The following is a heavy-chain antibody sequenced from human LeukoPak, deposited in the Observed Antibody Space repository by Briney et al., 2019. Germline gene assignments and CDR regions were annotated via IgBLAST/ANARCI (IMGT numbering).Heavy chain of an antibody. CDR1: GYTFTSYD. CDR3: ARGYSSGNWFDP. J-gene: IGHJ5*02. D-gene: IGHD3-10*01. CDR2: MNPNSGNT. Sequence: ASVKVSCKASGYTFTSYDINWVRQATGQGLEWMGWMNPNSGNTGYAQKFQGRVTMTRNTSISTTYMELSSLRSEDTAVYYCARGYSSGNWFDPWGQGTLVTVSS. V-gene: IGHV1-8*01.